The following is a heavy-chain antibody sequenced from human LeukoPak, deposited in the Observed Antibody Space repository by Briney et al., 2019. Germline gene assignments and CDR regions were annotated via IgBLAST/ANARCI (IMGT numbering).Heavy chain of an antibody. V-gene: IGHV3-20*04. Sequence: GGSLRLSCATSGFTFVDYGLSWVRRAPGKGLEWLCAINYNGTITDYADSVKGRFTISRDNAKNSLYLRMDSLRAEDTALYYCARDRLGPSFSVSHFDLWGQGTLVTVSS. CDR1: GFTFVDYG. D-gene: IGHD3-3*02. CDR3: ARDRLGPSFSVSHFDL. J-gene: IGHJ4*02. CDR2: INYNGTIT.